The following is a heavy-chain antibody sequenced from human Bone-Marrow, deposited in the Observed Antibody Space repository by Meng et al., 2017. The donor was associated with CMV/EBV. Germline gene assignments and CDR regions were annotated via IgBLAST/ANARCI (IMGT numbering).Heavy chain of an antibody. Sequence: SETLSLTCTVSGGSVSSGSYYWSWIRQPPGKGLEWIGYIYYSGSTNYNPSLKSRVTISVDTSKNQFSLKLSSVTAVDTAVYYCARDPIYRAAAGYYYYYGMDVWGQGTTVTVS. CDR1: GGSVSSGSYY. V-gene: IGHV4-61*01. J-gene: IGHJ6*02. CDR3: ARDPIYRAAAGYYYYYGMDV. CDR2: IYYSGST. D-gene: IGHD6-13*01.